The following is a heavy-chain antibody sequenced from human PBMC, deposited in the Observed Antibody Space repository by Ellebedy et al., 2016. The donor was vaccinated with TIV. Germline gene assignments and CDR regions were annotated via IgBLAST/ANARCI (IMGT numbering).Heavy chain of an antibody. CDR3: AKERDEYRNTSFDY. CDR2: IYHDGSVR. J-gene: IGHJ4*02. CDR1: GFIFSNYC. D-gene: IGHD6-6*01. V-gene: IGHV3-30*18. Sequence: GESLKISCAASGFIFSNYCMHWVRQAPGKGLEWVAIIYHDGSVRLYADSVKGRLTISSDNSRYTLYLQMNNLRAEDSAVYSCAKERDEYRNTSFDYWGQGTLVTVSS.